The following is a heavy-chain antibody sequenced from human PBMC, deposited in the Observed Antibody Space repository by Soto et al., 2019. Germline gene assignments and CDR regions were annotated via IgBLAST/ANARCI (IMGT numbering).Heavy chain of an antibody. CDR1: GGSISSSSYY. Sequence: SETLSLTCTVSGGSISSSSYYWGWIRQPPGKGLEWIGSIYYSGSTYYNPSLKSRVTISVDTSKNQFSLKLSSVTAADTAVYYCARWYYDFWSGYLYYYYMDVWGKGTTVTVSS. CDR3: ARWYYDFWSGYLYYYYMDV. J-gene: IGHJ6*03. CDR2: IYYSGST. V-gene: IGHV4-39*01. D-gene: IGHD3-3*01.